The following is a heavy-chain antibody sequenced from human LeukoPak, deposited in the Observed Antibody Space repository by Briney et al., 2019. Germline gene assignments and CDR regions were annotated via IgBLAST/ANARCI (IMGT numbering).Heavy chain of an antibody. CDR3: ARGETSGYDY. CDR1: GFTVSINY. D-gene: IGHD2-2*01. CDR2: IYSGGNT. J-gene: IGHJ4*02. V-gene: IGHV3-53*01. Sequence: HPGGSLRLSCAASGFTVSINYMSWVRQAPGKGLEWVSVIYSGGNTYYADSVRGRFTISRDNSKNTVYLQMNSLRAEDTAVYYCARGETSGYDYWGQGTLVTVSS.